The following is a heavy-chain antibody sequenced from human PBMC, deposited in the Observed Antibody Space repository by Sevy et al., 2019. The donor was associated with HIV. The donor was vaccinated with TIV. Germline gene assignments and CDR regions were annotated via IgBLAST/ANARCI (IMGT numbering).Heavy chain of an antibody. CDR3: TRSWDIVVVPAAQVDYYYYYGMDV. CDR2: IRSKANSYAK. J-gene: IGHJ6*02. D-gene: IGHD2-2*01. CDR1: GFTFSGSA. V-gene: IGHV3-73*01. Sequence: GGSLRLSCAASGFTFSGSAMHWVRQASGKGLEWVGRIRSKANSYAKAYAALGKGRFTISSDDTKNTAYMQMNSLKTEDTAVYYCTRSWDIVVVPAAQVDYYYYYGMDVWGQGTTVTVSS.